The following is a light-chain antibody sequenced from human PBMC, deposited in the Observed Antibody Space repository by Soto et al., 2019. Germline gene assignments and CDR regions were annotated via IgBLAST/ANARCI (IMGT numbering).Light chain of an antibody. J-gene: IGLJ3*02. V-gene: IGLV2-23*01. CDR1: SGDVGAYNL. CDR3: CSYAGGNAWV. Sequence: QSVLTQPASVSGSPGQSITISCSGSSGDVGAYNLVSWYQQHPGKAPRLIIFEDNKRPSGVSYRFSGSKSANTASLTIAGLQAEDEGDYYCCSYAGGNAWVFGGGTKVTVL. CDR2: EDN.